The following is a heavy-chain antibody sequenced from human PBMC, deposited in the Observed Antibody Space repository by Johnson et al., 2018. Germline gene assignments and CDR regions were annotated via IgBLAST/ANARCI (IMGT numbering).Heavy chain of an antibody. CDR1: GFTFSSHG. CDR3: ARNRGDCRGCSCWGYCQH. Sequence: QVQLVESGGGVVQPGRSLRLCCAASGFTFSSHGMHWVRQAPGTGLEWVAVRWSDVSKKYYADSVKGRFTVSRDNSKKTLYMQMNRLRAEDTAIDECARNRGDCRGCSCWGYCQHWGQGTRVTVAS. J-gene: IGHJ1*01. D-gene: IGHD2-15*01. V-gene: IGHV3-33*01. CDR2: RWSDVSKK.